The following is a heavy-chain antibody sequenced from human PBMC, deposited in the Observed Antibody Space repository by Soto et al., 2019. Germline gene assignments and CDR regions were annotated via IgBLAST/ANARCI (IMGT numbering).Heavy chain of an antibody. CDR2: ISYDGNDK. CDR1: GFTFSSYA. CDR3: ARDQNYIAAYFFDS. J-gene: IGHJ4*02. Sequence: GGSLRLSCAASGFTFSSYAMHWVRQAPGKGLEWVTVISYDGNDKHYADSVKGRFTISRDNSKNTLFLEMNSLRAEDTAAYYCARDQNYIAAYFFDSWGQGTLVTVSS. V-gene: IGHV3-30-3*01. D-gene: IGHD6-13*01.